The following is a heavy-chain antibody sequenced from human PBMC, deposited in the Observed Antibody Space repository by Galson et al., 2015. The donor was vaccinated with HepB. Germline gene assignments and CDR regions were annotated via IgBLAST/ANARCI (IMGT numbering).Heavy chain of an antibody. CDR2: ISGSGGST. D-gene: IGHD6-13*01. V-gene: IGHV3-23*01. CDR3: AKVARQLVLYYYYYGMDV. J-gene: IGHJ6*02. Sequence: SLRLSCAASGFTFSSYAMSWVRQAPGKGLEWVSAISGSGGSTYYADSVKGRFTISRDNSKNTLYLQMNSLRAEDTAVYYCAKVARQLVLYYYYYGMDVWGQGTTVTVSS. CDR1: GFTFSSYA.